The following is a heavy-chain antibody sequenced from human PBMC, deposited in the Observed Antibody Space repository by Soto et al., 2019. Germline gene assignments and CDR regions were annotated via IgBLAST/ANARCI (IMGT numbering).Heavy chain of an antibody. CDR2: INAGNGNT. V-gene: IGHV1-3*01. CDR1: GYTFTSYY. D-gene: IGHD1-20*01. Sequence: GASVKVSCKASGYTFTSYYMHWVRQAPGQRLEWMGWINAGNGNTKYSQKFQGRVTITRDTSASTAYMELSSLRSEDTAVYYCARGLIGRLLLAKGLYGMDVWGQGTTVTVSS. J-gene: IGHJ6*02. CDR3: ARGLIGRLLLAKGLYGMDV.